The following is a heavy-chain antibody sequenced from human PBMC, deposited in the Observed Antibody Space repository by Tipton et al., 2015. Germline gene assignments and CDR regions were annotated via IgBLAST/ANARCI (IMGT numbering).Heavy chain of an antibody. CDR2: VYNSGST. Sequence: TLSLTCSVSGVSIMSYYWSWIRQPPGKGLEWIGYVYNSGSTNYNPSLYSRATISVDTSRNQFSLKLISVTAADTAVYYCARDDGNSGFVRGVIEFWGQGTLVSVSS. CDR3: ARDDGNSGFVRGVIEF. CDR1: GVSIMSYY. V-gene: IGHV4-59*01. J-gene: IGHJ4*02. D-gene: IGHD3-10*01.